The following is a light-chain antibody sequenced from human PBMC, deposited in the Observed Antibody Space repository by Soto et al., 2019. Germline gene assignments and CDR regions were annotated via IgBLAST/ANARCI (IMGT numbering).Light chain of an antibody. J-gene: IGKJ1*01. CDR2: GTS. CDR3: QQSYSTPWT. V-gene: IGKV1-39*01. Sequence: DIQMTQSPSTLSASVGDRITITCRASQSIRSWLAWYQQKPGKAPKVLVYGTSILQTGVPSRFSGSGSGTDFTLTISSLQPEDSATYYCQQSYSTPWTFGQGTKVEIK. CDR1: QSIRSW.